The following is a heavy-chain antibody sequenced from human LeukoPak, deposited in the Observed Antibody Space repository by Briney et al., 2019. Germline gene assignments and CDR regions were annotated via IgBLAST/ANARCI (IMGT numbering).Heavy chain of an antibody. J-gene: IGHJ4*02. CDR1: GYTFTSYG. D-gene: IGHD4-23*01. CDR2: ISAYNGNT. CDR3: ARDIMTTVVTPMAY. V-gene: IGHV1-18*01. Sequence: ASVKVSCKASGYTFTSYGISWVRQAPGQGLEWMGWISAYNGNTNYAQKLQGRVTMTTDTSTSTAYMELRSLRSEDTAVYYCARDIMTTVVTPMAYWGQGTLVTVSS.